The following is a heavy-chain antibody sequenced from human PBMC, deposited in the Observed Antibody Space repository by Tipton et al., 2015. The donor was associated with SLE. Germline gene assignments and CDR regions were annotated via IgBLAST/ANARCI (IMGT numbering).Heavy chain of an antibody. CDR1: GFTFSSYA. CDR2: ISRNNDYI. V-gene: IGHV3-21*01. CDR3: ARGFRALHYMDV. Sequence: SLRLSCAASGFTFSSYAMSWVRQAPGKGLEWVSSISRNNDYIYYADSLKGRFTISRDNAKTSLYLQMNSLRAEDTAVYYCARGFRALHYMDVWGKGTTVTVSS. J-gene: IGHJ6*03.